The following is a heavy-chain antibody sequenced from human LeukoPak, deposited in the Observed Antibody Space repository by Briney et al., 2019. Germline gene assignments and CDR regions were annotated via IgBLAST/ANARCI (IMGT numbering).Heavy chain of an antibody. V-gene: IGHV1-18*01. CDR2: ISAYNGNT. CDR3: ARAYGDYRTGWFDP. Sequence: GASVKVSCKASGYTFTSYGISWVRQAPGQGLEWMGWISAYNGNTNYAQKLQGRVTMTTDTSTGTAYMELRSLRSDDTAVYYCARAYGDYRTGWFDPWGQGTLVTVSS. J-gene: IGHJ5*02. CDR1: GYTFTSYG. D-gene: IGHD4-17*01.